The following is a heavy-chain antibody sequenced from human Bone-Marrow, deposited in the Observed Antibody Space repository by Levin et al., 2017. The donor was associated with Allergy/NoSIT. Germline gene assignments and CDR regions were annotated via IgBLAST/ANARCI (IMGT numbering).Heavy chain of an antibody. D-gene: IGHD3-10*01. CDR2: LYYRGTT. J-gene: IGHJ5*02. CDR1: GGSINSSDHY. V-gene: IGHV4-39*07. CDR3: ARERDMVRGLLVS. Sequence: GSLRLSCSVSGGSINSSDHYWSWLRQPPGMALEWIGSLYYRGTTYYNVSLKTRLALSIDTSKNQFSLKVHSVTAADAAVYYCARERDMVRGLLVSWGQGALVTVSS.